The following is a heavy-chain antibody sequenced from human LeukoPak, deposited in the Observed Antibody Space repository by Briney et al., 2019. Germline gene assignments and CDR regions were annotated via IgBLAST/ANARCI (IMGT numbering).Heavy chain of an antibody. J-gene: IGHJ4*02. CDR1: GGSIRSYY. Sequence: SETLSLTCTVSGGSIRSYYWSWIRQPPGKGLEWIGRIYTSGSTNYNPSLKSRVTMSVDTSKNQFSLKLSSVTAADTAVYYCARDPYYDSSGDAFDYWGQGTLVTVSS. CDR2: IYTSGST. CDR3: ARDPYYDSSGDAFDY. V-gene: IGHV4-4*07. D-gene: IGHD3-22*01.